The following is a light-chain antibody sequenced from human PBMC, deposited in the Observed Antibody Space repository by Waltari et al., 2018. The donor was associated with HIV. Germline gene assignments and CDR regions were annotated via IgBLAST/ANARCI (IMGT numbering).Light chain of an antibody. CDR3: LLFYSGVRV. CDR1: TGTVTSGHY. Sequence: QAVVTQEPSLTVSPGGTITLTCGSSTGTVTSGHYPYWYQQRPGQAPRTLIYDTSRIEPWTPARFSGSLLGGKAALTLSGAQPEDEAEYYCLLFYSGVRVFGGGTKLTVL. CDR2: DTS. J-gene: IGLJ2*01. V-gene: IGLV7-46*01.